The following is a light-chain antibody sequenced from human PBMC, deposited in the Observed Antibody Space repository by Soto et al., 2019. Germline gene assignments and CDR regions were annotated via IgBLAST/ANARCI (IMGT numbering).Light chain of an antibody. CDR2: TNH. Sequence: QAVVTQPPSVSGTPGQKVSISCSGSASNLGGNPVNWYQHLPGAAPKLLIYTNHQRPSGVPDRFSGSKSGTSASLAISGLRCEDEADFYCAAWDDSLNAVVFGGGTKLTVL. J-gene: IGLJ2*01. V-gene: IGLV1-44*01. CDR1: ASNLGGNP. CDR3: AAWDDSLNAVV.